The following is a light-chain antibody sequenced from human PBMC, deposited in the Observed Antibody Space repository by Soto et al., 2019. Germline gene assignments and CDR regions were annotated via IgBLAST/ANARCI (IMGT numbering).Light chain of an antibody. Sequence: DIVMTQSPDPLAVSLGERATINCKSSQSVLYSSNNKNYLAWYQQKPGQPPKLLIYWASTRESGVPDRFSGSGSGTDFTLTISSLQAEDVAVYYCQQYYITPYTFGQGTKLEIK. CDR1: QSVLYSSNNKNY. V-gene: IGKV4-1*01. J-gene: IGKJ2*01. CDR3: QQYYITPYT. CDR2: WAS.